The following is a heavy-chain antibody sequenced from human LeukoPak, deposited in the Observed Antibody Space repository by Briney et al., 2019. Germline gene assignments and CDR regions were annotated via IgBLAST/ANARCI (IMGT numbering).Heavy chain of an antibody. CDR1: GGSISSYY. CDR3: ARDLSPYYDILTGYRQPYYYYYGMDV. Sequence: PSETLSLTCTVSGGSISSYYWSWVRQAPGKGLEWVSVIYSGGSTYYADSVKGRFTISRDNSKNTLYLQMNSLRAEDTAVYYCARDLSPYYDILTGYRQPYYYYYGMDVWGQGTTVTVSS. J-gene: IGHJ6*02. CDR2: IYSGGST. V-gene: IGHV3-66*01. D-gene: IGHD3-9*01.